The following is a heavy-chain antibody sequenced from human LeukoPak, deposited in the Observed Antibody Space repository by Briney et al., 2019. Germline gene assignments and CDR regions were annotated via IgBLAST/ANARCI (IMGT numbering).Heavy chain of an antibody. CDR2: INHSGST. Sequence: SETLSHTCAVYGGSLSGYYWSWLRQPPGKGREWIGEINHSGSTNYNPSLKSGVTISVDTSKNQFSLKLSSVTAADTAVYYCARVITIFGVLYGMDVWGQGTTVTVSS. V-gene: IGHV4-34*01. D-gene: IGHD3-3*01. CDR3: ARVITIFGVLYGMDV. CDR1: GGSLSGYY. J-gene: IGHJ6*02.